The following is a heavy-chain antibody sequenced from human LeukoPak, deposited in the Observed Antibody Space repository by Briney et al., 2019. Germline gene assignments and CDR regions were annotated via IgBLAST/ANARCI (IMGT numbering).Heavy chain of an antibody. Sequence: GGSLRLSCAASGFTFSSYAMSWVRQAPGKGLEWVSAISGSGGSTYYADSVKGRFTISRDNSKNTLYLQMNSLRAEDTAVYYCSKDFGSSGYFRATTRDYWGQGTLVPVSS. D-gene: IGHD3-22*01. CDR3: SKDFGSSGYFRATTRDY. CDR1: GFTFSSYA. CDR2: ISGSGGST. V-gene: IGHV3-23*01. J-gene: IGHJ4*02.